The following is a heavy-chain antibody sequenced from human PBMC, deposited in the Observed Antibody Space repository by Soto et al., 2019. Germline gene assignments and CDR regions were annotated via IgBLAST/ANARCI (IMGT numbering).Heavy chain of an antibody. D-gene: IGHD1-1*01. Sequence: QERLVQTGGGVVQPGKSLRLSCVASGFDFRSYGMHWIRQAPGKGPQWVAVIWYDGSHDYYEDSVKGRFTVTRDNSNNTLFLQMKTLSVDDTAVYICVSGRAAIMLPTIIQRYNFGGQGALVTVSS. J-gene: IGHJ4*02. V-gene: IGHV3-33*01. CDR2: IWYDGSHD. CDR1: GFDFRSYG. CDR3: VSGRAAIMLPTIIQRYNF.